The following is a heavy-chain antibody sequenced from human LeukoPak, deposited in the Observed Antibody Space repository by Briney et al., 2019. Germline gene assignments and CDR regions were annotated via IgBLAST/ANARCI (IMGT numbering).Heavy chain of an antibody. V-gene: IGHV4-4*07. CDR3: ARDMVSTWPYFYTYYYMDV. CDR2: IHGNGST. D-gene: IGHD3-22*01. Sequence: SETLSLTCTVSGASITAHSWNWIRQPAGKALEWNGRIHGNGSTNYNPSLKSRVTMSLDTSKSQFSLKLPSVTAADTALYYCARDMVSTWPYFYTYYYMDVWGQGTTVAVSS. CDR1: GASITAHS. J-gene: IGHJ6*03.